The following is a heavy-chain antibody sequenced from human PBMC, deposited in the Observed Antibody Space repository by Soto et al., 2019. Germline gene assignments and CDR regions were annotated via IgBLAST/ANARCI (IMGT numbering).Heavy chain of an antibody. Sequence: QLQLQESGSGLVQPSQTLSLTCAVSGGSISSGGYSWSWIRQPPGKGLEWIGYIYHSGSTYYNPSLKSRVTISVDRSKNQFSLKLSSVTAADTAVYYCARGPRYYYDSSGYYWFDPWGQGTLVTVSS. J-gene: IGHJ5*02. CDR1: GGSISSGGYS. CDR3: ARGPRYYYDSSGYYWFDP. CDR2: IYHSGST. D-gene: IGHD3-22*01. V-gene: IGHV4-30-2*01.